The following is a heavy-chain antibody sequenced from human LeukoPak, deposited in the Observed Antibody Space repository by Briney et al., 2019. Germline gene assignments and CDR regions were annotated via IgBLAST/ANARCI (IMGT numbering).Heavy chain of an antibody. CDR3: ARATLVGATSWYFDL. CDR1: DYSISSGYY. J-gene: IGHJ2*01. Sequence: SETLSLTCTVSDYSISSGYYWGWIRQPPGKGLEWIGSIYHSGSTYYNPSLKSRVTISVDTSKNQFSLKLSSVTAADTAVYYCARATLVGATSWYFDLWGRGTLVTVSS. CDR2: IYHSGST. D-gene: IGHD1-26*01. V-gene: IGHV4-38-2*02.